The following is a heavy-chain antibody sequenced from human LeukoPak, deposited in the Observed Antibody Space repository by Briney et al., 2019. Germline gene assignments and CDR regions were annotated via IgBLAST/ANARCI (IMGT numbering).Heavy chain of an antibody. V-gene: IGHV3-48*03. CDR2: TARSGGDI. Sequence: GGSLRLSCVVSGFTSSRYEMHWVRQAPGKGLEWVSYTARSGGDIHYAPSVGGRFTISSDTAENSVFLQMNNLRAEDTAVYYCARGRILGLKSFFDLWGQGTLVTVSS. J-gene: IGHJ4*02. CDR3: ARGRILGLKSFFDL. D-gene: IGHD3-16*01. CDR1: GFTSSRYE.